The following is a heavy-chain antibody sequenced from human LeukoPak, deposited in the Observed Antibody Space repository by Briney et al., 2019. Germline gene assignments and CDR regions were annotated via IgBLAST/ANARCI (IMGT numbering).Heavy chain of an antibody. CDR1: GGSISSGGYY. V-gene: IGHV4-31*03. CDR3: ARDTPRIEGVDY. CDR2: IYYSGST. D-gene: IGHD3-16*01. Sequence: SQTLSLTCTVSGGSISSGGYYWSWIRQHPGKGLEWIGYIYYSGSTNYNPSLKSRVTISVDTSKNQFSLKLNSVTAADTAVYYCARDTPRIEGVDYWGQGTLVTVSS. J-gene: IGHJ4*02.